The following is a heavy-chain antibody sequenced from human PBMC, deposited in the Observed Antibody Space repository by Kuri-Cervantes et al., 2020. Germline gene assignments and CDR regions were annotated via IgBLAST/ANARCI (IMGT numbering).Heavy chain of an antibody. V-gene: IGHV1-18*01. CDR1: GYTFTSYG. D-gene: IGHD1-1*01. J-gene: IGHJ3*02. Sequence: ASVKVSCKASGYTFTSYGISWVRQAPGQGLEWMGWISVYNGNTKYPQKLQGRVTMTTDTPTSTAYMELRSLRSDDTAVYYCARWIQTGTTNDAFDIWGQGTMVTVSS. CDR3: ARWIQTGTTNDAFDI. CDR2: ISVYNGNT.